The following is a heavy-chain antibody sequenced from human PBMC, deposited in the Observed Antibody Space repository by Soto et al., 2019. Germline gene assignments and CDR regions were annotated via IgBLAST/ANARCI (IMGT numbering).Heavy chain of an antibody. Sequence: GGSLRLSCAASGFTFSSYWMSWVRQAPGKGLVWVSRINSDVSSTSYADSVKGRFTISRDNAENTLYLQMNSLRAEDTAVYYCAGMVPSSRYYGMDVWGQGTTVTVSS. J-gene: IGHJ6*02. D-gene: IGHD6-13*01. CDR3: AGMVPSSRYYGMDV. CDR1: GFTFSSYW. V-gene: IGHV3-74*01. CDR2: INSDVSST.